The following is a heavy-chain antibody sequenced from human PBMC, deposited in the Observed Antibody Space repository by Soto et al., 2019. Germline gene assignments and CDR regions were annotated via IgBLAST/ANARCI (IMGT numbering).Heavy chain of an antibody. J-gene: IGHJ4*02. V-gene: IGHV2-5*02. CDR2: IYWDEDK. CDR3: AHIVVAGLGYYFDY. CDR1: GFSLSSTRMA. Sequence: QITLKESGPPLVKPTQTLTLTCTFSGFSLSSTRMAVGWIRQPPGKALEWLALIYWDEDKRYSPFLKSRLTSTKATSQNPVVLTMPHMAPVHTARYYCAHIVVAGLGYYFDYWGQGTLVTVSS. D-gene: IGHD6-19*01.